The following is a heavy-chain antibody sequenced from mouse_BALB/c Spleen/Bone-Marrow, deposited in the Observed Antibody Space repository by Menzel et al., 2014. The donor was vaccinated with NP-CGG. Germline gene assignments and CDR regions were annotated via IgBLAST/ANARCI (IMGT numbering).Heavy chain of an antibody. V-gene: IGHV1-67*01. Sequence: VQLQQSGPELVRPGVSVKISCKGSGYTFTDYGMHWVKQSHAKSLEWIGLISLYSGNTNYNQKFKDKATMTVDKSSSTAYMELARLTSEDSAIYYCARGDNRYDETMDYWGQGTSVTVSS. D-gene: IGHD2-14*01. CDR2: ISLYSGNT. J-gene: IGHJ4*01. CDR1: GYTFTDYG. CDR3: ARGDNRYDETMDY.